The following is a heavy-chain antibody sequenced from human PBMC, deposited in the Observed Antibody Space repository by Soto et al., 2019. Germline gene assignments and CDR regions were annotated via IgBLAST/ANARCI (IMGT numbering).Heavy chain of an antibody. CDR2: IVPIYRTA. CDR1: GGTFSSYR. D-gene: IGHD6-13*01. J-gene: IGHJ4*02. CDR3: ARDSGAKLSSS. Sequence: SVKVSCKASGGTFSSYRFNWVRQARGQGLEWLGGIVPIYRTADYAQKFQGRVTTTADESTRTVYMELSSLKSQDTALYYCARDSGAKLSSSWGQGTLVTVSS. V-gene: IGHV1-69*13.